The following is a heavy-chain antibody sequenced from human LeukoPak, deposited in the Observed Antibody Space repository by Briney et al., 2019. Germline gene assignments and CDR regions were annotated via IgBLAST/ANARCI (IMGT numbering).Heavy chain of an antibody. CDR1: GGTFSNHA. Sequence: ASVKVSCKASGGTFSNHAISWVRQAPGQGLEWMGIINPSGGSTSYAQKFQGRVTMTRDTSTSTVYMELSSLRSEDTVVYYCASSTRDVGYWYFDLWGRGTLVTVSS. D-gene: IGHD1-26*01. CDR3: ASSTRDVGYWYFDL. J-gene: IGHJ2*01. CDR2: INPSGGST. V-gene: IGHV1-46*01.